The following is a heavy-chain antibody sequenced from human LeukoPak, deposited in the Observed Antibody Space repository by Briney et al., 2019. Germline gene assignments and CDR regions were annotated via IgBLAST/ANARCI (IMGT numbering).Heavy chain of an antibody. Sequence: SETLSLTCTVSGGSISSYYWSWIRQPPGRGLEWIGYIYYSGSTNYNPSLKSRVTISVDTSKNQFSLKLSSVTAADTAVYYCARETRYCSGGSCFQYYYYYYGMDVRGQGTTVTVSS. CDR3: ARETRYCSGGSCFQYYYYYYGMDV. J-gene: IGHJ6*02. V-gene: IGHV4-59*12. D-gene: IGHD2-15*01. CDR1: GGSISSYY. CDR2: IYYSGST.